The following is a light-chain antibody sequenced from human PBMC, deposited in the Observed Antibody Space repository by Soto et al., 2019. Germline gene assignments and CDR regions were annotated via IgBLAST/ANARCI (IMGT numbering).Light chain of an antibody. CDR3: SSYAGSSNV. Sequence: QSALTQPPSASGSPGQSVTISCTGTSSDVGGFNYVSWYQQHPGKAPKGMIYEVNKRPSGVPDRFSGSKSGNTASLTVSGLQAEDEADYYCSSYAGSSNVFGTGTKLTVL. V-gene: IGLV2-8*01. CDR2: EVN. J-gene: IGLJ1*01. CDR1: SSDVGGFNY.